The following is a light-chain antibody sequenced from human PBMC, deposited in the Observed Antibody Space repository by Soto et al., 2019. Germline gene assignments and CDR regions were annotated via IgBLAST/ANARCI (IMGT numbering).Light chain of an antibody. Sequence: QSVLTQPPSASGTPGQRVTISCSGSSSNIGSNYVYWYQQLPGTAPKLLIYRNNQRPSGVPDRFSGSKSGTSASLAISGLRSEDEADYYCAAWDDSRSCWVFGGGTKVTVL. CDR1: SSNIGSNY. V-gene: IGLV1-47*01. J-gene: IGLJ3*02. CDR2: RNN. CDR3: AAWDDSRSCWV.